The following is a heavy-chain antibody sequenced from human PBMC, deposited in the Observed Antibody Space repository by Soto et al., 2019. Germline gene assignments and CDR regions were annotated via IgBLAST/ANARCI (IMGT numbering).Heavy chain of an antibody. CDR1: RYIFTAYF. V-gene: IGHV1-2*02. CDR2: INPNNGAT. CDR3: ASHDPGARFDP. Sequence: QVQLVQSGAEVKKPGASVKVSCKAPRYIFTAYFMHWVRQAPGQGLGRMGWINPNNGATHYGLSFQGRVTMTRDTSISTAYMELSSLRSDDTAVYYCASHDPGARFDPWGQGTLVIVSS. J-gene: IGHJ5*02. D-gene: IGHD1-1*01.